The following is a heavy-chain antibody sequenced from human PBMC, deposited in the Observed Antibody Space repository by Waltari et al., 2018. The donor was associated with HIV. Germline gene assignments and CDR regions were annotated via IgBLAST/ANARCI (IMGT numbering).Heavy chain of an antibody. CDR1: GGTFSSYA. V-gene: IGHV1-69*06. J-gene: IGHJ4*02. CDR3: ARDQDYYGSGSQGYFDY. D-gene: IGHD3-10*01. CDR2: ITPMFGTA. Sequence: QVQLVQSGAEVKKPGSSVKVSCKASGGTFSSYAFSWVRQAPGQGLEWMGGITPMFGTAKYAQKFQGRVTSTADKATTTAYMELSGLRSEDTAVYYCARDQDYYGSGSQGYFDYWGQGTLVTVSS.